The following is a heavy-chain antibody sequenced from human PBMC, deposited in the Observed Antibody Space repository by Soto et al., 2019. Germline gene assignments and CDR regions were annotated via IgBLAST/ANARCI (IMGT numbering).Heavy chain of an antibody. CDR2: IIPIFGTA. V-gene: IGHV1-69*13. CDR3: ARVGWEPSNWFDP. D-gene: IGHD1-26*01. CDR1: GGTFSSYA. Sequence: SVKVSCKASGGTFSSYAISWVRQAPGQGLEWMGGIIPIFGTANYAQKFQGRVTITADESTSTAYMELSSLRSEDTAVYYCARVGWEPSNWFDPWGQGTLVTVS. J-gene: IGHJ5*02.